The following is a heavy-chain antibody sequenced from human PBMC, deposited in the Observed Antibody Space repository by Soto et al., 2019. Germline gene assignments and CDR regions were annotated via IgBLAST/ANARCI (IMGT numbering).Heavy chain of an antibody. CDR3: AAVSSGQVVLAFDI. CDR1: GFNFNYSA. Sequence: ASVKVSCKASGFNFNYSAVQWVLQARGQRPEWMGWIVVGSGDTNYAQKFQERVTITRDMSTTTAYMELSSLRSEDTAVYYCAAVSSGQVVLAFDIWGQGTMVTVSS. V-gene: IGHV1-58*01. D-gene: IGHD6-6*01. J-gene: IGHJ3*02. CDR2: IVVGSGDT.